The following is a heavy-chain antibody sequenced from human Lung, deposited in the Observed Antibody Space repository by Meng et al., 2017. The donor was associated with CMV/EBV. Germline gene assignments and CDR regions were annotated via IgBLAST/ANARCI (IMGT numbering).Heavy chain of an antibody. D-gene: IGHD1-26*01. Sequence: SLKISCAASGFTFDDYAMHWVRQVPGKGLEWVSGISWNSGSIGYADSVKGRFTISRDNAKNSLYLQMNSLRAEDTALYYCAKLIPSGGSGSYYGGELGDYWGQGTLVTVSS. J-gene: IGHJ4*02. CDR3: AKLIPSGGSGSYYGGELGDY. CDR1: GFTFDDYA. V-gene: IGHV3-9*01. CDR2: ISWNSGSI.